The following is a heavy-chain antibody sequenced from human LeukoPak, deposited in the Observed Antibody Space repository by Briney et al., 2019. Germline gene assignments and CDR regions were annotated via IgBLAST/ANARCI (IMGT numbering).Heavy chain of an antibody. CDR2: IWYDGSNR. Sequence: GGSLRLSCAASGFTFSSYAMRWVRQAPGKGLEWVTTIWYDGSNRYYGDSVKGRFTISRDNSKSTVFLQMNSLRAEDTALYYCARDKGTHPYNWFDPWGQGTLVTVSS. CDR3: ARDKGTHPYNWFDP. J-gene: IGHJ5*02. V-gene: IGHV3-33*01. CDR1: GFTFSSYA.